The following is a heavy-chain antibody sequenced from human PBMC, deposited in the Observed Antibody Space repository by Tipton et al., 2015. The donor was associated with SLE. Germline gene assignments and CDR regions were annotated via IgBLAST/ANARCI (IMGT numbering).Heavy chain of an antibody. CDR1: GGSINSASYH. J-gene: IGHJ1*01. CDR2: VYYNGNT. Sequence: TLSLTCSVSGGSINSASYHWGWIRQPPGKGLEWIGTVYYNGNTYYNPSLKSRVAISADTSKNQFSLKLASVTATDTALYYCARDFWSGPSIEYFQHWGQGTLVIVSS. V-gene: IGHV4-39*02. CDR3: ARDFWSGPSIEYFQH. D-gene: IGHD3-3*01.